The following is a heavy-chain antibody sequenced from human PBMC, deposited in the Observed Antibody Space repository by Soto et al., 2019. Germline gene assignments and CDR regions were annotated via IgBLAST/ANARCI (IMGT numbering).Heavy chain of an antibody. CDR1: GFSFSISP. Sequence: RRLSCAASGFSFSISPMHWVRQAPGKGPEWVALISYDGTNKFYADSVKGRFTISRDNSKSTLYLQVDSLRPEDAAVYYCARDPKTSGGQHWAFNYFDSWGQGTLLTVSS. J-gene: IGHJ4*02. CDR2: ISYDGTNK. CDR3: ARDPKTSGGQHWAFNYFDS. D-gene: IGHD7-27*01. V-gene: IGHV3-30-3*01.